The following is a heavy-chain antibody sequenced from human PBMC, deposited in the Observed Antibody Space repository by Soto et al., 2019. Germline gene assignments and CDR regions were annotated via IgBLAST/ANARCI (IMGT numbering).Heavy chain of an antibody. CDR1: GYTFTNND. D-gene: IGHD5-18*01. J-gene: IGHJ5*02. CDR3: ARMASFGSLNWFDP. V-gene: IGHV1-8*01. CDR2: MNPGSGDT. Sequence: SVKVSCKASGYTFTNNDVTWVRQATGQGLEWMGWMNPGSGDTGYAQKFQGRVTMTRNISIATAYMELSSLRSEDTAIYYCARMASFGSLNWFDPWGQGTLVTVSS.